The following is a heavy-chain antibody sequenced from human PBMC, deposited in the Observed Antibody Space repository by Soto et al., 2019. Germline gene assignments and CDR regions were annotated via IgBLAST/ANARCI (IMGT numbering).Heavy chain of an antibody. D-gene: IGHD2-8*02. CDR1: GFTFSSYW. V-gene: IGHV3-74*01. Sequence: PGGSLRLSCAASGFTFSSYWMHWVRQAPGKGLVWASRINSDGSSTSYADSVKGRFTISRDNAKNTLYLQMNSLRAEDTAVYYCARDARPPSTGYYGMDVWGQGTTVTVS. J-gene: IGHJ6*02. CDR2: INSDGSST. CDR3: ARDARPPSTGYYGMDV.